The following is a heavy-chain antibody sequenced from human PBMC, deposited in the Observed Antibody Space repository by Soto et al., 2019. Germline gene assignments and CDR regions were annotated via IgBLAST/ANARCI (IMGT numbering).Heavy chain of an antibody. J-gene: IGHJ5*02. CDR1: GGSFSGYY. CDR3: ARRRYSGYDTTLFDP. Sequence: SETLSLTCAVYGGSFSGYYWSWIRQPPGKGLEWIGEINHSGSTNYNPSLKSRVTISVDTSKNQFSLKLSSVTAADTAVYYCARRRYSGYDTTLFDPWGQGTLVTVSS. D-gene: IGHD5-12*01. CDR2: INHSGST. V-gene: IGHV4-34*01.